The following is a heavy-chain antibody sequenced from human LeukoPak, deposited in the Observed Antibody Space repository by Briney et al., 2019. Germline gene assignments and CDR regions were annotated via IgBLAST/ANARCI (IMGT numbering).Heavy chain of an antibody. V-gene: IGHV3-30*04. CDR2: ISYDGSNK. J-gene: IGHJ4*02. CDR1: GFTFSSYA. Sequence: PGRSLRLSCAASGFTFSSYAMHWVRQAPGKGLEWVAVISYDGSNKYYADSVKGRFTISRDNSKNTLYLQMNSLRAEDTTVYYCASDWSLFDYWGQGTLVTVSS. CDR3: ASDWSLFDY. D-gene: IGHD1-1*01.